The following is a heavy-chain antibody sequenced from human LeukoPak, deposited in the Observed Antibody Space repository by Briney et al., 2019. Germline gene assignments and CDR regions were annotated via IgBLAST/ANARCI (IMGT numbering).Heavy chain of an antibody. CDR1: GYSISSGYY. J-gene: IGHJ4*02. V-gene: IGHV4-38-2*02. Sequence: SETLSLTCTVSGYSISSGYYWGWIRQPPGKGVELIGIIYHSARTYYHPSLKRRVTISVDTSKNQFSLKLSSVTAADTAVYYCARRVGATNPYFDYWGRGTLVTVSS. CDR3: ARRVGATNPYFDY. CDR2: IYHSART. D-gene: IGHD1-26*01.